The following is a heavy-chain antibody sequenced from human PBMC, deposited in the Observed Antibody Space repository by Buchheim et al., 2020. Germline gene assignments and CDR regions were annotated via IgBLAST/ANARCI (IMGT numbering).Heavy chain of an antibody. CDR1: GYTSTSYD. CDR2: MNPNSGNT. D-gene: IGHD2-15*01. J-gene: IGHJ6*02. V-gene: IGHV1-8*01. Sequence: QVQLVQSGAEVKKPGASVKVSCKASGYTSTSYDINWVRQATGKGLEWMGWMNPNSGNTGYAQKFTGSVTMTRTTSISTAYMELSSLRSEDTAVYYCARMSAATDYYYGMDVWGQGTT. CDR3: ARMSAATDYYYGMDV.